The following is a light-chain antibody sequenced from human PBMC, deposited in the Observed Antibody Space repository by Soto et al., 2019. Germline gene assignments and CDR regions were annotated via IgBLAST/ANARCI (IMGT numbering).Light chain of an antibody. V-gene: IGLV2-14*01. J-gene: IGLJ1*01. CDR1: SSDVGGYNY. CDR2: DVS. Sequence: SALTEPAFVSGSPCQSITNSCTGTSSDVGGYNYVSWYQQHPGKAPKLMIYDVSNRPSGVSNRFSGSKSGNTASLTISGLQAEDEADYYCGSYTSSSTRVFGTGTKVTVL. CDR3: GSYTSSSTRV.